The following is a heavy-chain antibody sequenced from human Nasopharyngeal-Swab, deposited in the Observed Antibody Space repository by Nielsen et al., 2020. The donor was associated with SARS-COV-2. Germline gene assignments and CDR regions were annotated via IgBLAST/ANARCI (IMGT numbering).Heavy chain of an antibody. CDR2: INPNSGGT. D-gene: IGHD3-10*01. J-gene: IGHJ3*02. V-gene: IGHV1-2*04. CDR1: GYTFTGYY. CDR3: ARSALDGSGSYNLRDAFDI. Sequence: ASVKVSCKASGYTFTGYYTHWVRQAPGQGLEWMGWINPNSGGTNYAQKFQGWVTMTRDTSISTAYMELSRLRSDDTAVYYCARSALDGSGSYNLRDAFDIWGQGTMVTVSS.